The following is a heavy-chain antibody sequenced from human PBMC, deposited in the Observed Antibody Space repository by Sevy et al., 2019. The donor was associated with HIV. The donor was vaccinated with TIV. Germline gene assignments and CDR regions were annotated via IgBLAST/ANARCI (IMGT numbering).Heavy chain of an antibody. D-gene: IGHD2-8*01. Sequence: LGGSLRLSCAASGFTFSTYTMNWVRQAPGKGLEWVSSISFSSNYIYYADSVKGRFTISRDNAKKSLFLQMNSLRAEDTAVYYCARDHCTDGACFRSGYFDYWGQGTLVTVSS. CDR1: GFTFSTYT. CDR3: ARDHCTDGACFRSGYFDY. J-gene: IGHJ4*02. CDR2: ISFSSNYI. V-gene: IGHV3-21*01.